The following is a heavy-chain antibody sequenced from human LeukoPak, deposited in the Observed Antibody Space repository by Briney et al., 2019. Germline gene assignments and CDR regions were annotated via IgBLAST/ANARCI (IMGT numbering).Heavy chain of an antibody. D-gene: IGHD3-22*01. V-gene: IGHV1-18*01. CDR2: ISAYNGNT. J-gene: IGHJ3*02. Sequence: ASVKVSCKASGYTFTSYGISWVRQAPGQGLEWMGWISAYNGNTNYAQKLQGRVTMTTDASTSTAYMELRSLRSDDTAVYYCARDQRYYYDSSGYFPAFDIWGQGTMVTVSS. CDR1: GYTFTSYG. CDR3: ARDQRYYYDSSGYFPAFDI.